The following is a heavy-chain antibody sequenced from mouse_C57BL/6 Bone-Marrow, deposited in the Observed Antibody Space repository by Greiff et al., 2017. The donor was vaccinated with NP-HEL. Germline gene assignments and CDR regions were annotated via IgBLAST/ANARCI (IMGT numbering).Heavy chain of an antibody. V-gene: IGHV1-69*01. CDR3: ESNYCGKDYYAMGY. CDR1: GYTFTSYW. CDR2: IDPSDSYT. J-gene: IGHJ4*01. D-gene: IGHD1-1*01. Sequence: QVQLQQPGAELVMPGASVKLSCKASGYTFTSYWMHWVKQRPGQGLEWIGEIDPSDSYTNYNQKFKGKSTLTVDKSSSTAYMQLSSLTSEYSAVYYCESNYCGKDYYAMGYWGEGASVTVSS.